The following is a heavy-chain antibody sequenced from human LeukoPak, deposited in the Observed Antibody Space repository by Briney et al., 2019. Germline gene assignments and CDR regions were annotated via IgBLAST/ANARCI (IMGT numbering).Heavy chain of an antibody. J-gene: IGHJ4*02. D-gene: IGHD6-19*01. CDR3: ARDLSEYSSGWYPDY. Sequence: SETLSLTCTVSGGSISSYYWSWIRQPAGKGLEWIGRIYTSGSTNYNPSPKSRVTMSVDTSKNQFSLKLSSVTAADTAVYYCARDLSEYSSGWYPDYWGQGTLVTVSS. CDR1: GGSISSYY. CDR2: IYTSGST. V-gene: IGHV4-4*07.